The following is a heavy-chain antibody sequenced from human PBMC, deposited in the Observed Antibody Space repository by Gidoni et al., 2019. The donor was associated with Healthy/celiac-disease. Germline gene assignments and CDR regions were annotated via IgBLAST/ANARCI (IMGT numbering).Heavy chain of an antibody. CDR3: ARGSNSSSTWFDP. J-gene: IGHJ5*02. D-gene: IGHD6-13*01. CDR1: GGSFSGYY. Sequence: QVQLQQWGAGLLKPSETLSITCAGYGGSFSGYYWSWIRQPPGKGLEWIGEINHSGSTNYNPSLKSRVTISVDTSKNQFSLKLSSVTAADTAVYYCARGSNSSSTWFDPWGQGTLVTVSS. V-gene: IGHV4-34*01. CDR2: INHSGST.